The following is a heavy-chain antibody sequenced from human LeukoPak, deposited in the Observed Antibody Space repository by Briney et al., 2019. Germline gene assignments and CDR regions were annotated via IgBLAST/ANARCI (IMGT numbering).Heavy chain of an antibody. Sequence: GGSLRLSCAASGFTFNVYSMNWVRQAPGKGLEWVSFISSSLDSSMYYADSVKGRFTISRDNAKNSLYLQMNSLRAEDTAVYYCARGVRDILSGYYTDYYFYHMDVWGKGTTVTVSS. CDR1: GFTFNVYS. CDR2: ISSSLDSSM. CDR3: ARGVRDILSGYYTDYYFYHMDV. D-gene: IGHD3-3*01. V-gene: IGHV3-48*01. J-gene: IGHJ6*03.